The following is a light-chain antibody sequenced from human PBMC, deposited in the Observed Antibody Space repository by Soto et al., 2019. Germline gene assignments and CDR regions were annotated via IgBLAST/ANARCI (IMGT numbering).Light chain of an antibody. Sequence: DIQLTQSPTFLSASAGDRVSITCRASQDIRRYLVWYQQKPGKAPNLLIYDASSLQTGVPSRFSGSGSGTEFTLTITSLQPEAFATYYCRHFYTFGQGTKVDIK. J-gene: IGKJ2*01. CDR1: QDIRRY. CDR3: RHFYT. CDR2: DAS. V-gene: IGKV1-9*01.